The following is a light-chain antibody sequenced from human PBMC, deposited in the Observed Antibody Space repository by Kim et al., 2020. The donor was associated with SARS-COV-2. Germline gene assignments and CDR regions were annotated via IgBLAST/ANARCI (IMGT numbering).Light chain of an antibody. CDR1: SSDVVAYNH. CDR2: NVV. CDR3: SSFTASTTGV. Sequence: QPFTISCTGGSSDVVAYNHVACYQQHPAKVPILLIYNVVKRPSWVSRRFSASKTCNTASLTIAGLQTADEADYYCSSFTASTTGVFGGGTQLTVL. J-gene: IGLJ3*02. V-gene: IGLV2-14*04.